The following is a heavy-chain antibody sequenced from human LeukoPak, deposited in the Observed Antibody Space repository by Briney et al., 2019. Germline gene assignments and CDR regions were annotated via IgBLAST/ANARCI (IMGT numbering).Heavy chain of an antibody. Sequence: SETLSLTCAVYGGSFSGYYWSWIRQPPGKGLEWIGEINHSGSTNYNPSLKSRVTISVDTSKNQFSLKLSSVTAADTAVYYCATSRVVVAAVLFDYWGQGTLVTVSS. CDR2: INHSGST. J-gene: IGHJ4*02. V-gene: IGHV4-34*01. D-gene: IGHD2-15*01. CDR1: GGSFSGYY. CDR3: ATSRVVVAAVLFDY.